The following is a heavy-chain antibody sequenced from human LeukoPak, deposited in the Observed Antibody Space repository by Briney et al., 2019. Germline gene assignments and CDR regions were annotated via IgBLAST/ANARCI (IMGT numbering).Heavy chain of an antibody. D-gene: IGHD2-21*01. J-gene: IGHJ4*02. Sequence: SETLSLTCAVYGGSFSGYYWSWIRQTPGKGLEWIGEINDSESTNYNPSLKSRATMSVDTSKNQFSLKLSSVTAADTALYYCAREARGSGDCTNFDYWGQGTLVTVSS. CDR2: INDSEST. CDR1: GGSFSGYY. V-gene: IGHV4-34*01. CDR3: AREARGSGDCTNFDY.